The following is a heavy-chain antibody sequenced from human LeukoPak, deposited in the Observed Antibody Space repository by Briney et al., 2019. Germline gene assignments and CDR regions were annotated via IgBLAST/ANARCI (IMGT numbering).Heavy chain of an antibody. J-gene: IGHJ4*02. CDR1: GYTFTSYD. CDR3: ARDRSPRHYYDTSDYHGAADY. CDR2: ISAYNGYT. V-gene: IGHV1-18*01. Sequence: ASVKVSCKASGYTFTSYDINWVRQATGQGLEWMGWISAYNGYTKYAQKLQGRVTMTTDTSTSTVYMELRSLRSGDTAVYYCARDRSPRHYYDTSDYHGAADYWGQGTLVTVSS. D-gene: IGHD3-22*01.